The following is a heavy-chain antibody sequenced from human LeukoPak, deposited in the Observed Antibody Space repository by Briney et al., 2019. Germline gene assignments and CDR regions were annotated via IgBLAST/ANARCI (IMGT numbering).Heavy chain of an antibody. CDR2: INPNSGGT. CDR1: GYTFTGYY. V-gene: IGHV1-2*02. D-gene: IGHD6-13*01. Sequence: ASVKVSCKASGYTFTGYYMHWVRQAPGQGLEWMGWINPNSGGTNYAQKFQGRVTMTRDTSISTAYMELSRLRSDDTAMYYCARRRPIAAAGNWFDPWGQGALVTVSS. J-gene: IGHJ5*02. CDR3: ARRRPIAAAGNWFDP.